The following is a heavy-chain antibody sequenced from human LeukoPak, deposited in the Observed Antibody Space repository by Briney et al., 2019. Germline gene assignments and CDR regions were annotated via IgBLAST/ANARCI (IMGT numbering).Heavy chain of an antibody. CDR1: GGSISSYY. Sequence: SETLSLTCTVSGGSISSYYWSWIRQPPGKGLGWIGYIYYSGSTNYNPSLKSRVTISVDTSKNQFSLKLSSVTAADTAVYYCARRSPRDNWFDPWGQGTPVTVSS. V-gene: IGHV4-59*08. D-gene: IGHD6-6*01. CDR2: IYYSGST. CDR3: ARRSPRDNWFDP. J-gene: IGHJ5*02.